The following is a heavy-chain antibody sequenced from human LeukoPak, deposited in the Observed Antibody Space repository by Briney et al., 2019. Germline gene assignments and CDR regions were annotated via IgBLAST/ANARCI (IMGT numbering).Heavy chain of an antibody. D-gene: IGHD2-2*02. CDR3: AREPPVVPAAIDAFDI. CDR2: IYSDGST. Sequence: GGSLRLSCATSGFTVSSSYLSWVRQAPGKGLEWVSVIYSDGSTYYADSVKGRFTISRDNSKNTLFLQMNSLRAEDTAVYYCAREPPVVPAAIDAFDIWGQGTMVTVSS. CDR1: GFTVSSSY. J-gene: IGHJ3*02. V-gene: IGHV3-66*01.